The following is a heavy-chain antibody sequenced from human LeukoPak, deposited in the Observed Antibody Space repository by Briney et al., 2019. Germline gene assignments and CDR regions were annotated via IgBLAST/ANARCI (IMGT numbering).Heavy chain of an antibody. J-gene: IGHJ4*02. D-gene: IGHD3-22*01. V-gene: IGHV4-34*01. CDR3: ARQNDSSGYYYFDY. Sequence: SETLSLTCAVYGGSFSGYYWSWIRQPPGKGLEWIGEINHSGSTNYNPSLKSRVTISVDTSKNQFSLKLSSVTAADTAVYYCARQNDSSGYYYFDYRGQGTLVTVSS. CDR2: INHSGST. CDR1: GGSFSGYY.